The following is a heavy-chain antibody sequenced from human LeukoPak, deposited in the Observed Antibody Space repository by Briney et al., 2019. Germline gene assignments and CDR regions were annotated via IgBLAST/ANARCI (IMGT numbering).Heavy chain of an antibody. CDR1: GFTFSNYV. J-gene: IGHJ4*02. D-gene: IGHD3-10*01. Sequence: PGGSLRLSCAASGFTFSNYVIHWVRQAPGKGLEWVAVISYDGSKKYYADSVKGRFSISRDNAKNTLYLQMSSLRAEDTAVYYCARNRGPRTGFMVREAYDYWGQGTLVTVSS. CDR3: ARNRGPRTGFMVREAYDY. CDR2: ISYDGSKK. V-gene: IGHV3-30-3*01.